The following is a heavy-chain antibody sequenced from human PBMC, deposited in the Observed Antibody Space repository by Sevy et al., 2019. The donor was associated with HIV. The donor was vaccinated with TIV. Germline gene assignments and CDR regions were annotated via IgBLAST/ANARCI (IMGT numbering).Heavy chain of an antibody. J-gene: IGHJ3*02. CDR1: GFTFSSYA. CDR2: ISGSGGST. V-gene: IGHV3-23*01. D-gene: IGHD3-10*01. CDR3: AKDYYGSGSYYHDAFIS. Sequence: GGSLRLSCAASGFTFSSYAMSWVRQAPGKGLEWVSAISGSGGSTYYADSVKGRFTISRDNSKNTLYLQMNSLRAEDTAVYYCAKDYYGSGSYYHDAFISGAKGQWSPSPQ.